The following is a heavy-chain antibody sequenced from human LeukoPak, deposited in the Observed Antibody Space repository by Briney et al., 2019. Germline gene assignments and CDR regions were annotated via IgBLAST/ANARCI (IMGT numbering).Heavy chain of an antibody. CDR1: GFTFTVYY. Sequence: ASVKVSCKTAGFTFTVYYMHWVRHAPGQGLEWMGMINPNGGHTDYAKNFQGRVTMTMDMSTSTVYMELSRLRSEETAVFYCARSKDNRGYDVRHLDYWGQGTLVTVSS. D-gene: IGHD1-14*01. V-gene: IGHV1-46*01. J-gene: IGHJ4*02. CDR3: ARSKDNRGYDVRHLDY. CDR2: INPNGGHT.